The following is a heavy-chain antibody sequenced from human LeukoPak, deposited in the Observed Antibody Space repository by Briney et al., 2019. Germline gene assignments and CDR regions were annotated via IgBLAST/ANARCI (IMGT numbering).Heavy chain of an antibody. CDR3: ARHHTAMVTWTYYYYCMDV. CDR1: GYSISSGYY. J-gene: IGHJ6*03. CDR2: IYHSGST. D-gene: IGHD5-18*01. Sequence: PSETLSLTCAVSGYSISSGYYWGWIRQPPGKGLEWIGSIYHSGSTYYNPSLKSRVTISVDTSKTQFSLKLSSVTAADTAVYYCARHHTAMVTWTYYYYCMDVWGKGTTVTVSS. V-gene: IGHV4-38-2*01.